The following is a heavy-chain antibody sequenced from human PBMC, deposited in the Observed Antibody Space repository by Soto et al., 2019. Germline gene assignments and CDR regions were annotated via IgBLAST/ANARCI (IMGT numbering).Heavy chain of an antibody. CDR1: GFTFSSYA. D-gene: IGHD6-19*01. J-gene: IGHJ4*02. CDR3: ARSSIAVAGKPYYFDY. V-gene: IGHV3-23*01. Sequence: PGVSLRLSCAASGFTFSSYAMSWVRQAPGKGLEWVSAISGSGGSTYYADSVKGRFTISRDNSKNTLYLQMNSLRAEDTAVYYCARSSIAVAGKPYYFDYWGQGTLVTVSS. CDR2: ISGSGGST.